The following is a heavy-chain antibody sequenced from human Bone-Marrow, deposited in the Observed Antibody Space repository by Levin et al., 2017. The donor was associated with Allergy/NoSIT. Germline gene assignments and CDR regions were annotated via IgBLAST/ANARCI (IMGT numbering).Heavy chain of an antibody. CDR1: GFTFSSYA. CDR2: ISYDGSNK. D-gene: IGHD6-19*01. J-gene: IGHJ3*02. Sequence: GESLKISCAASGFTFSSYAMHWVRQAPGKGLEWVAVISYDGSNKYYADSVKGRFTISRDNSKNTLYLQMNSLRAEDTAVYYCARTRSSGWYGVDAFDIWGQGTMVTVSS. CDR3: ARTRSSGWYGVDAFDI. V-gene: IGHV3-30-3*01.